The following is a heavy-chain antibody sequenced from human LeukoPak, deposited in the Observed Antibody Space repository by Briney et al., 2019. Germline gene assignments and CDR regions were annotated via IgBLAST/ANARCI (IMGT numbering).Heavy chain of an antibody. V-gene: IGHV1-2*02. Sequence: GASVKVSCKASGYTLTGYYMHWVRQAPGQGLEWMGWINPNSGDTHYAQNFQGRVTPTRDTSISTAYMELSSLRSDDTAVYYCTRDSGFYGSGTYSLGYWYFHLWGRGTLVTVSS. CDR1: GYTLTGYY. D-gene: IGHD3-10*01. J-gene: IGHJ2*01. CDR3: TRDSGFYGSGTYSLGYWYFHL. CDR2: INPNSGDT.